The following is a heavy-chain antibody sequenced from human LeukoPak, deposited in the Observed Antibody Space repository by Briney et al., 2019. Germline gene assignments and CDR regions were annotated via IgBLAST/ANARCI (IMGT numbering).Heavy chain of an antibody. CDR3: ASEGSQTNAAFDL. J-gene: IGHJ3*01. D-gene: IGHD1-14*01. CDR2: IYPANSDT. CDR1: GYSFPNYW. Sequence: PGESLKISCKGSGYSFPNYWIGWVRQMPGKGLEWMGIIYPANSDTRYSPSFQGQVTISADKSISTAYLQWSSLKASDTAMDYCASEGSQTNAAFDLWGQGTMVTVSS. V-gene: IGHV5-51*01.